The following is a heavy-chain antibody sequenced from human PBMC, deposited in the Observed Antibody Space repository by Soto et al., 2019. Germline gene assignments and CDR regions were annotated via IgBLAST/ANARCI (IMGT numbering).Heavy chain of an antibody. CDR2: VSTSGVT. CDR1: GFTFSSYA. V-gene: IGHV3-23*01. Sequence: EVQLLESGGGLAQPGGSLRLSCAASGFTFSSYAMSWVRQAPGKGLDWVSSVSTSGVTYYADSVKGRFTSSRDNSKNTLYLQLNSLRAEDTAVYYCAKNYQFDSWGQGTRATVSS. J-gene: IGHJ4*02. CDR3: AKNYQFDS. D-gene: IGHD2-2*01.